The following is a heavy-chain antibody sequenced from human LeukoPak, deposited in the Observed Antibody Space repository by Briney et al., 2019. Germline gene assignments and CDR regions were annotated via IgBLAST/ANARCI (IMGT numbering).Heavy chain of an antibody. D-gene: IGHD6-6*01. V-gene: IGHV3-30-3*01. J-gene: IGHJ5*02. CDR1: GFTFSSYA. Sequence: GGSLRLSCAASGFTFSSYAMHWVRQAPGKGLEWVAVISYDGSNKYYADSVKGRFTISRDNSKNTLYLQMNSLRAEDTAVYYCARDRPPYWFDPWGQGTLVTVSS. CDR2: ISYDGSNK. CDR3: ARDRPPYWFDP.